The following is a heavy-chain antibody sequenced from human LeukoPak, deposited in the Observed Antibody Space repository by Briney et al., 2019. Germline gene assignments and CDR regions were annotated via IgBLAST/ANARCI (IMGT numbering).Heavy chain of an antibody. CDR2: IIPIFGTA. V-gene: IGHV1-69*06. J-gene: IGHJ5*02. Sequence: RASVKVSCKASGGTFSSYAISWVRQAPGQGLEWMGGIIPIFGTANYAQKFQGRVTITADKSTSTAYMELSSLRSDDAAVYYCARESSSGWYDWFDPWGQGTLVTVSS. D-gene: IGHD6-19*01. CDR1: GGTFSSYA. CDR3: ARESSSGWYDWFDP.